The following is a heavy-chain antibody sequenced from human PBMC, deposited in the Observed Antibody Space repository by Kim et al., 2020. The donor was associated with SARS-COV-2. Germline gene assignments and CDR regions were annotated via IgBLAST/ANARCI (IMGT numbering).Heavy chain of an antibody. D-gene: IGHD3-9*01. CDR3: ARGRGYYDIPDY. CDR2: MNPNSGNT. V-gene: IGHV1-8*01. Sequence: ASVKVSCKASGYTFTSYDINWVRQATGQGLEWMGWMNPNSGNTGYAQKFQGRVTMTRNTSISTAYMELSSLRSEDTAVYYCARGRGYYDIPDYWGQGTLVTVSS. J-gene: IGHJ4*02. CDR1: GYTFTSYD.